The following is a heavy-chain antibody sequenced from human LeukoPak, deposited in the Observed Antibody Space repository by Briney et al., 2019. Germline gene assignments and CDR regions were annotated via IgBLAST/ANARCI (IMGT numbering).Heavy chain of an antibody. V-gene: IGHV1-46*01. CDR3: ARGGGARGYYGSGSYYHFDY. CDR1: GYTFTSYY. J-gene: IGHJ4*02. Sequence: ASVKVSCKASGYTFTSYYMHWVRQAPGQGLEWMAMINPSGGSTTYAQTFQGRVTMTRDTSTSTVYMELSSLRSEGTAVYYCARGGGARGYYGSGSYYHFDYWGQGTLVTVSS. CDR2: INPSGGST. D-gene: IGHD3-10*01.